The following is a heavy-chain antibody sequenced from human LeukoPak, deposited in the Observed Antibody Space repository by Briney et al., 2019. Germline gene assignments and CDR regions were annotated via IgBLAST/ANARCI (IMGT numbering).Heavy chain of an antibody. Sequence: ASVKVSCKASGYTFIDYYIHWLRQVPGQGLDWMGWINPNSGGTNYAQKFQGRVTMTRDTSITTAYMELSRLRSDDTAVYYCARGGVVVVAHKFDPWGQGTLVTVSS. D-gene: IGHD2-15*01. CDR2: INPNSGGT. CDR3: ARGGVVVVAHKFDP. J-gene: IGHJ5*02. CDR1: GYTFIDYY. V-gene: IGHV1-2*02.